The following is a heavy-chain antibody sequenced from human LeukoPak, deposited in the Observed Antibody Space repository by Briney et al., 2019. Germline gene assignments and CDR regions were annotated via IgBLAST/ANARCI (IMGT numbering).Heavy chain of an antibody. Sequence: GESLKISCKGSGYSFTSYWIGWVRQMPGKGLEWMGIIYPGDSDTSYSPSFQGQVTISADKSISTAYLQWSSLKASDTAMYYCARFQYDSSGYLPHDAFDIWGQGTMVTVSS. J-gene: IGHJ3*02. V-gene: IGHV5-51*01. CDR1: GYSFTSYW. CDR3: ARFQYDSSGYLPHDAFDI. CDR2: IYPGDSDT. D-gene: IGHD3-22*01.